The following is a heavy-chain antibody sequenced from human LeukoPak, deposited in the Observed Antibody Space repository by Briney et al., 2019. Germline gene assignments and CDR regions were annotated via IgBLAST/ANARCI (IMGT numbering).Heavy chain of an antibody. CDR2: IIPIFGTA. D-gene: IGHD2-21*01. V-gene: IGHV1-69*13. CDR3: ARVDCGGDCPTHWFDP. Sequence: ASVKVSCKASGGTFSSYAISWVRQAPGQGLEWMGGIIPIFGTANYAQKFQGRVTITAGESTSTAYMELSSLRSEDTAVYYCARVDCGGDCPTHWFDPWGQGTLVTVSS. CDR1: GGTFSSYA. J-gene: IGHJ5*02.